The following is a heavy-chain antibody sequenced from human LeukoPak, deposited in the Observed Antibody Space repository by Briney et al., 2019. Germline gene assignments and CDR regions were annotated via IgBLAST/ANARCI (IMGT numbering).Heavy chain of an antibody. CDR3: AKYPLYYYYMDV. D-gene: IGHD2-2*02. J-gene: IGHJ6*03. V-gene: IGHV3-21*04. CDR2: ISSSSGYI. CDR1: GFTFSSYS. Sequence: GGSLRLSCAASGFTFSSYSMHWVRQAPGKGLEWVSSISSSSGYIYYADSVKGRFTISRDNAKNSLYLQMNSLRAEDMAVYYCAKYPLYYYYMDVWGKGTTVTISS.